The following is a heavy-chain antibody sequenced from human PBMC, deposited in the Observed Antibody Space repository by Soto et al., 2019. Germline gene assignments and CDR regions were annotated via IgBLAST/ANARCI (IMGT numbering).Heavy chain of an antibody. D-gene: IGHD6-13*01. J-gene: IGHJ4*02. Sequence: QEQLVQSGAEVKKPGASVKVSCKASGYTFSGYYIHWLRQAPGQGLEWMGWINPNSGGTNYAQKFQGRVTVTRDTPTSTAYMELSRLTSDDTAVYYCARGKFLPIAAAGYDYWGQGTLVTVSS. CDR3: ARGKFLPIAAAGYDY. CDR2: INPNSGGT. V-gene: IGHV1-2*02. CDR1: GYTFSGYY.